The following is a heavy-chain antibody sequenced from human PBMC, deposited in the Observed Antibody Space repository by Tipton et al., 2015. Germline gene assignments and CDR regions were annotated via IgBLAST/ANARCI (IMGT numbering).Heavy chain of an antibody. V-gene: IGHV4-59*11. CDR3: ARGGRGFGEFSFDY. D-gene: IGHD3-10*01. J-gene: IGHJ4*02. Sequence: TLSLTCTVSGVSISIHYWSWIRQPPGKGLEWIGYVYSSGTPTYNPSLRSRVTMSLDTSKDQFSLKLSSVTAADTAVYYCARGGRGFGEFSFDYWGQGILVTVSS. CDR2: VYSSGTP. CDR1: GVSISIHY.